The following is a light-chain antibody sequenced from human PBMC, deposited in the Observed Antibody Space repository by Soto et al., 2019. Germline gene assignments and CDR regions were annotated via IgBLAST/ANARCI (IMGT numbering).Light chain of an antibody. CDR1: QSVSNY. CDR3: QQRRNWPFT. CDR2: YAT. Sequence: EIVLTQSPATLSLSPGERATLSFRASQSVSNYLAWYHHKPGQAPRLLIYYATIRATSIPARFSGSGSGTDLTLTIRSLEPEDIEIYYCQQRRNWPFTFGPGTRLEIK. V-gene: IGKV3-11*01. J-gene: IGKJ5*01.